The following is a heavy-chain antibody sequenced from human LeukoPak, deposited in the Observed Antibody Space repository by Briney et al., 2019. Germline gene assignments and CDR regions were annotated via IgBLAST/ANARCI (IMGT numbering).Heavy chain of an antibody. Sequence: PGGSLKLSCAASGFTVSSNYMSWVRQAPGKGLESVSVIYAGGGTYYADSVKGRFTISRDSSKNALYLQMNSLRAEDTAVYYCSRDVDCTGGSCYSVYWGQGTLVTVSS. CDR2: IYAGGGT. D-gene: IGHD2-15*01. V-gene: IGHV3-66*01. CDR1: GFTVSSNY. CDR3: SRDVDCTGGSCYSVY. J-gene: IGHJ4*02.